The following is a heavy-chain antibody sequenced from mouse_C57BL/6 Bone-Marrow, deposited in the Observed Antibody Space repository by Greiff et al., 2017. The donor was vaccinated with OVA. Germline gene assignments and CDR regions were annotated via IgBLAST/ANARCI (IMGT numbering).Heavy chain of an antibody. CDR1: GYTFSSYT. CDR3: ARLLSKTMDY. D-gene: IGHD2-1*01. J-gene: IGHJ4*01. CDR2: ISGGGGNT. Sequence: EVKLMESGGGLVKPGGSLKLSCAASGYTFSSYTMSWVRQTPEKRLEWVATISGGGGNTYYPDSVKGRSTISRDNASNTLYLQISRLRSEDTALYDSARLLSKTMDYWGQGPSVTVSS. V-gene: IGHV5-9*01.